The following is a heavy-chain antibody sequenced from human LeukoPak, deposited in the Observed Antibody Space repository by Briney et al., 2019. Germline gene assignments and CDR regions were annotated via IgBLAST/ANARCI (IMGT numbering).Heavy chain of an antibody. D-gene: IGHD6-13*01. Sequence: SETLSLTCTVSGVPTTSYYWSWVRQSPGKALEWIGHIYYTGGTNYNPSLKSRVSISIDSSKNQFSLTLSSVTAADTAVYYCARLPRRYSTTWFFDYWGQGTLVTVSS. CDR1: GVPTTSYY. V-gene: IGHV4-59*01. J-gene: IGHJ4*02. CDR3: ARLPRRYSTTWFFDY. CDR2: IYYTGGT.